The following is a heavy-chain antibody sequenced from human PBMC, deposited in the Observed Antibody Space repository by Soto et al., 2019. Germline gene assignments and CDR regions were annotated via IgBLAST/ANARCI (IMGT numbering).Heavy chain of an antibody. CDR2: IFFTGAT. Sequence: SSTXSLTCIFSVYSVTFGHYYLSWIRQPPGNVLDWIGHIFFTGATNYSPSLKSRVTMSVDSSKSHFSLNLTSVTAADSAIYFCAPDRYDSEGSSIGSSMEVWGHRPTV. V-gene: IGHV4-61*01. D-gene: IGHD2-15*01. CDR3: APDRYDSEGSSIGSSMEV. J-gene: IGHJ6*01. CDR1: VYSVTFGHYY.